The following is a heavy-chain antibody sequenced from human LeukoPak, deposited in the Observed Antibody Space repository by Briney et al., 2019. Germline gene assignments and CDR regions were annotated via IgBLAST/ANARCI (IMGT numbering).Heavy chain of an antibody. CDR1: GFTFSSYS. CDR2: ISSSSSNI. CDR3: AREPTTVTTFYFDY. D-gene: IGHD4-17*01. V-gene: IGHV3-48*04. J-gene: IGHJ4*02. Sequence: GGSLRLSCSASGFTFSSYSMNWVRQAPGKGLEWVSYISSSSSNIYYADSVKGRFTISRDNAKNSLYLQMNSLRAEDTAVYYCAREPTTVTTFYFDYWGQGTLVTVSS.